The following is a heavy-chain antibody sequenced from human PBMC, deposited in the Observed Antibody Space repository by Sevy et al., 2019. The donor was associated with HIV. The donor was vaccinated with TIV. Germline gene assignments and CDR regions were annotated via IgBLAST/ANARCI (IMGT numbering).Heavy chain of an antibody. V-gene: IGHV4-61*01. Sequence: SETLSLTCTVSGGSVNSGSYYWSWIRQPPGKGLEWIGYIYYSGSTNYNPSLKSRVTISVDTSKNQFSLKLSSVTAADTAVYYCAREQQLVRVDYYGMDVWGQGTTVTVSS. D-gene: IGHD6-13*01. CDR2: IYYSGST. CDR3: AREQQLVRVDYYGMDV. J-gene: IGHJ6*02. CDR1: GGSVNSGSYY.